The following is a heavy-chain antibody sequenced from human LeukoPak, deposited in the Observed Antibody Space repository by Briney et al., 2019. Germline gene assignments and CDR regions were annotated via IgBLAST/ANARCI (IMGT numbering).Heavy chain of an antibody. CDR2: IYYSGNT. D-gene: IGHD4-17*01. J-gene: IGHJ3*02. V-gene: IGHV4-39*01. Sequence: WVRQPPGKGLEWIGSIYYSGNTYYNASLKSQVSISIDTSKNQFSLRLTSVTAADTAVYYCARGRTVTNDAFDIWGQGTMVTVSS. CDR3: ARGRTVTNDAFDI.